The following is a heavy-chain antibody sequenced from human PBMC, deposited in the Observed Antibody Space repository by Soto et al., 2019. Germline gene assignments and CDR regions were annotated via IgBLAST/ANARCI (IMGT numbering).Heavy chain of an antibody. Sequence: GGSLRLSCTASGFTFSNYAMTWVRQAPGKGLDWVSVIGYSGGDPRYAESVKGRFTISRDNSKNTLFLQMNSLRAEDTAVYYCARDRGYDAHDYYYNAMDVWGQGTMVTVS. V-gene: IGHV3-23*01. J-gene: IGHJ6*02. CDR3: ARDRGYDAHDYYYNAMDV. CDR2: IGYSGGDP. D-gene: IGHD2-15*01. CDR1: GFTFSNYA.